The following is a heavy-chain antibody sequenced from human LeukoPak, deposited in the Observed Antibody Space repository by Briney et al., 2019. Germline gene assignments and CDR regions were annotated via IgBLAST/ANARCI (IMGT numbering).Heavy chain of an antibody. CDR2: IWYDGSNK. CDR1: GFTFSSYG. V-gene: IGHV3-33*06. Sequence: PGGSLRLSCAASGFTFSSYGMHWVRQAPGKGLEWVAVIWYDGSNKYYADSVKGRFTISRDNSKNTLYLQMNSLRAEDTAVYYCAKGGIHYDFWSGFDFWGQGTLVTVSS. CDR3: AKGGIHYDFWSGFDF. D-gene: IGHD3-3*01. J-gene: IGHJ5*01.